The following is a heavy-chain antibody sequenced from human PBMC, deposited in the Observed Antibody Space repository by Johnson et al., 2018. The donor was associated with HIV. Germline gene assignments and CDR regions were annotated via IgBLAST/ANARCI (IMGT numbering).Heavy chain of an antibody. V-gene: IGHV3-30-3*01. CDR1: GFTLSDSA. D-gene: IGHD3-10*01. J-gene: IGHJ3*02. CDR2: ISYDGSNI. CDR3: ARARLLWFRELWPHDAFDI. Sequence: QMLLVESGGGLVQPGRSLRLSCAASGFTLSDSALHWVRQAPGKGLEWVAVISYDGSNILYADSVKGRFTISRDNSKNTLYLQMNSLRAEDTAVYYCARARLLWFRELWPHDAFDIWGQGTKVTVSS.